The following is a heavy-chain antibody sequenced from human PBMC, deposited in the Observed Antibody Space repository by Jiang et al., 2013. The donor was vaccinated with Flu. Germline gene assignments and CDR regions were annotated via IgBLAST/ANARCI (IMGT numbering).Heavy chain of an antibody. V-gene: IGHV5-51*01. CDR3: ARQGYSGYDY. Sequence: IIYPGDSDTRYSPSFQGQVTISADKSISTAYLQWSSLKASDTAMYYCARQGYSGYDYWGQGTLVTVSS. D-gene: IGHD5-12*01. CDR2: IYPGDSDT. J-gene: IGHJ4*02.